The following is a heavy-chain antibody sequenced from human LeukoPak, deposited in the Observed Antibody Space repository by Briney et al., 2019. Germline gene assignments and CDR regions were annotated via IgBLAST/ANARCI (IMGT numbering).Heavy chain of an antibody. V-gene: IGHV4-38-2*01. Sequence: PSETLTLTXAVSGYSISSGYYWGWIRQPPGKGLEWIGSIYHSGSTYYNPSLKSRVTISVDTSKNQVSLKLSPVTAADTAVYYCARLSVVPANYYYYYMDVWGKGTTVTVSS. J-gene: IGHJ6*03. D-gene: IGHD2-2*01. CDR1: GYSISSGYY. CDR3: ARLSVVPANYYYYYMDV. CDR2: IYHSGST.